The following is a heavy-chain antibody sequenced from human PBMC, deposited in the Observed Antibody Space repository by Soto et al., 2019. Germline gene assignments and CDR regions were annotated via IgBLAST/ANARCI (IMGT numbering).Heavy chain of an antibody. V-gene: IGHV3-23*01. Sequence: PGGSLRLSCAASGFTFTTYGMAWVRQAPGKGLEWVSGISTSGGSTYYTDSVKGRFTISRDNSKNTLYLQMNNLRAEDTAVYYCAKGGLYDSGSYCGDGFDMWGQGTLLTVSS. CDR2: ISTSGGST. D-gene: IGHD3-10*01. CDR3: AKGGLYDSGSYCGDGFDM. J-gene: IGHJ3*02. CDR1: GFTFTTYG.